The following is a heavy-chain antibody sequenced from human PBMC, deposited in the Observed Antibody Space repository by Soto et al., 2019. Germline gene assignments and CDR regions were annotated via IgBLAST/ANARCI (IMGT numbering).Heavy chain of an antibody. CDR3: ARGVTTIVYYFDH. CDR1: GFSLINYA. CDR2: ISGSGADI. J-gene: IGHJ4*02. D-gene: IGHD4-17*01. V-gene: IGHV3-23*01. Sequence: PWGPLRLSCAASGFSLINYAMNWVRQAPGKGLEWVSSISGSGADIYYADSVKGRFTISRDNSKNTLSLQMNGLRAEDTAVYYCARGVTTIVYYFDHWGQGILVTVSS.